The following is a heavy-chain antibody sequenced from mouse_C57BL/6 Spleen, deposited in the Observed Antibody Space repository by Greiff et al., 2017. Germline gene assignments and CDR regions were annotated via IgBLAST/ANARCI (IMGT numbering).Heavy chain of an antibody. CDR3: ARETTVADY. D-gene: IGHD1-1*01. Sequence: VQLQQSGAELVRPGASVKLSCKASGFTFTDYYIHWVKQRPGQGLEWIARIYPGSGNTYYNEKFKGKATLTAEKSSSTAYMQLSSLTSEDSAVYFCARETTVADYWGQGTTLTVSS. CDR1: GFTFTDYY. J-gene: IGHJ2*01. V-gene: IGHV1-76*01. CDR2: IYPGSGNT.